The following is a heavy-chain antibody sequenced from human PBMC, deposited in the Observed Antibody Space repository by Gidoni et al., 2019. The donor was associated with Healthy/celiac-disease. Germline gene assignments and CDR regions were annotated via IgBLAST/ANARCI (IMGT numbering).Heavy chain of an antibody. CDR2: INWNGGST. CDR1: GFNFECYG. D-gene: IGHD6-13*01. J-gene: IGHJ6*03. CDR3: ARPSIAAAGDYYYYYMDV. Sequence: VQLGGSGGGVVRPGGALGPSVSGSGFNFECYGLSWVRQAPGTGLEWVSGINWNGGSTGYADSVKGRFTISRDNAKNSLYLQMNSLRAEDTALYYCARPSIAAAGDYYYYYMDVWGKGTTVTVSS. V-gene: IGHV3-20*03.